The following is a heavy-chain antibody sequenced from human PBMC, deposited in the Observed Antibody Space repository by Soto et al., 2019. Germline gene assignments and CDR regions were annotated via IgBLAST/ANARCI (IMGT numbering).Heavy chain of an antibody. CDR3: AWDHSGDY. D-gene: IGHD1-26*01. J-gene: IGHJ4*02. V-gene: IGHV3-23*01. CDR1: GFTFTNYA. Sequence: PGGSLRLSCAASGFTFTNYAMSWVRQAPGKGLEWVSVISGSGGSTFYADSVKGRFTISRDNSKNTLYLQMNSLRAEDTAIYYCAWDHSGDYWGQGTLVTVSS. CDR2: ISGSGGST.